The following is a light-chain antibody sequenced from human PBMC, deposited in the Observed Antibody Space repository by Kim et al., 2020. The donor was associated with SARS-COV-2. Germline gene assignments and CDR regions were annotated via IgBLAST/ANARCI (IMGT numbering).Light chain of an antibody. CDR2: SND. V-gene: IGLV1-44*01. Sequence: QSVLTQPPSASGTPGQRVTISCSGSSSNIGINTVNWYQQVPGTVPKLLIHSNDQRPSEVPDRFSGSKSGTSASLAISGLQSEDEAAYYCAAWDDSLKGDVFGTGTKVTVL. CDR3: AAWDDSLKGDV. CDR1: SSNIGINT. J-gene: IGLJ1*01.